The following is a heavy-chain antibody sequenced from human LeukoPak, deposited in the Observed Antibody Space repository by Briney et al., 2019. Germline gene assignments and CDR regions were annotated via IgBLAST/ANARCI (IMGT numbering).Heavy chain of an antibody. CDR1: GFTVSSNY. D-gene: IGHD3-3*01. V-gene: IGHV3-64D*06. J-gene: IGHJ4*02. Sequence: PGGSLRLSCAASGFTVSSNYMSWVRQAPGKGLEYVSAISSNGGSTYYADSVKGRFTISRDNSKNTLYLQMSSLRAEDTAVYYCVKDASEWPLYYFDYWGQGTLVTVSS. CDR2: ISSNGGST. CDR3: VKDASEWPLYYFDY.